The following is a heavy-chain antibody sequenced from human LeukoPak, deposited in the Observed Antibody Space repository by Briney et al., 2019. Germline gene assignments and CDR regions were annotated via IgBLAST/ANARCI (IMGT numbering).Heavy chain of an antibody. CDR1: GFTVSSNY. CDR3: ARDRGSGYYDY. V-gene: IGHV3-53*01. Sequence: GGSLRLSCAASGFTVSSNYMSWVRQAPGKGPEWVSVIYSGGSTYYGDSVKGRFTISRDNSKNTLYRQMNSLRAEDTAVYYCARDRGSGYYDYWGQGTLVTVSS. D-gene: IGHD3-22*01. CDR2: IYSGGST. J-gene: IGHJ4*02.